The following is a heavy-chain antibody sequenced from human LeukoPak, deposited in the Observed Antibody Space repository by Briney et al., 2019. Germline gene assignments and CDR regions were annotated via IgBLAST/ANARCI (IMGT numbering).Heavy chain of an antibody. J-gene: IGHJ4*02. D-gene: IGHD4-17*01. CDR1: GFTFSSYS. CDR3: GRFYGDYMGDDY. Sequence: AGGSLRLSCAASGFTFSSYSLNWVRQAPGKGLYWVAYISTSTSTRHYADSVKGRFTISRDNAKNSLYLQMNSLRDEDTAVYYCGRFYGDYMGDDYGGQGTLVTVSS. CDR2: ISTSTSTR. V-gene: IGHV3-48*02.